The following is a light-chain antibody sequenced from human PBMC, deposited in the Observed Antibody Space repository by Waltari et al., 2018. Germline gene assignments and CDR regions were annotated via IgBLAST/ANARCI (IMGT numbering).Light chain of an antibody. Sequence: EIVMTQSPATLSVSPGERATLSCGASQTVSNNLAWYQQKPGQAPSLLIFGASTRATDIPARFTASGSGTEFTLTINSLQSEDFAIYYCQQYSNWPRSFGQGTKVEIK. J-gene: IGKJ1*01. CDR1: QTVSNN. CDR2: GAS. V-gene: IGKV3-15*01. CDR3: QQYSNWPRS.